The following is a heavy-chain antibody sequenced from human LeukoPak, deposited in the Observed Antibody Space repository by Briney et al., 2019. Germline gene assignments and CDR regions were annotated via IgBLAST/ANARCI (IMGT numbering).Heavy chain of an antibody. V-gene: IGHV1-69*04. Sequence: ASVKVSCKASGGTFSSYAISWVRQAPGQGLEWMGRIIPILGIANYAQKFQGRVTITADKSTSTAYMELSSLRSEDTAVYYCARDRVSITMVRGVIAAPIDYWGRGTLVTVSS. D-gene: IGHD3-10*01. CDR3: ARDRVSITMVRGVIAAPIDY. CDR2: IIPILGIA. J-gene: IGHJ4*02. CDR1: GGTFSSYA.